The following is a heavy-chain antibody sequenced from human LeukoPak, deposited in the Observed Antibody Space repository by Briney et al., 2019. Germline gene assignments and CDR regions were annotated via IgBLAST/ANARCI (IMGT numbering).Heavy chain of an antibody. CDR1: GYTFTSYY. V-gene: IGHV1-46*01. Sequence: ASVKVSCKASGYTFTSYYMHWVRQAPGQGLEWMGIINPSGGSTSYAQKFQGRVTMTRDMSTSTVYMELSSLRSEDTAVYYCARENAIVVVPAAIDYWGQGTLVTVSS. CDR2: INPSGGST. D-gene: IGHD2-2*01. J-gene: IGHJ4*02. CDR3: ARENAIVVVPAAIDY.